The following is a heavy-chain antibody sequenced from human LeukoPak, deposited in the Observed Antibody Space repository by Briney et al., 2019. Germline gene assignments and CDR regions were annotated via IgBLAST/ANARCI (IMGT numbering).Heavy chain of an antibody. CDR1: GGSISSYY. J-gene: IGHJ5*02. V-gene: IGHV4-4*07. D-gene: IGHD5-24*01. CDR2: IYTSGST. Sequence: SETLSLTCTVSGGSISSYYWSWIRQPAGKGLEWIGRIYTSGSTNYNPSLKSRVTMSVDTSKNQFSLKLGSVTAADTAVYYCARDFLPFGGMASKLGFDPWGQGTLVTVSS. CDR3: ARDFLPFGGMASKLGFDP.